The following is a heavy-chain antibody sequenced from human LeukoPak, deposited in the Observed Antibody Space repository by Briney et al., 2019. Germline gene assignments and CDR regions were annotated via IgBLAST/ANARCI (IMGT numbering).Heavy chain of an antibody. Sequence: GGSLRLSCAASGFTFSDYYMSWIRQAPRKGLEWVSYISNSGSTIYYADSVKGRFTISRDNAKNSLYLQMNSLRAEDTAVYYCARGQLYSYGTIVDYWGQGTLVTVSS. J-gene: IGHJ4*02. CDR3: ARGQLYSYGTIVDY. CDR2: ISNSGSTI. V-gene: IGHV3-11*04. D-gene: IGHD5-18*01. CDR1: GFTFSDYY.